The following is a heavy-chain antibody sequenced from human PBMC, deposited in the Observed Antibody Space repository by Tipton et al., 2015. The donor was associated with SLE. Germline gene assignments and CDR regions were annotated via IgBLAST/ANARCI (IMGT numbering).Heavy chain of an antibody. CDR1: GFNVGDYA. CDR2: MRSKAYGGAT. Sequence: SLRLSCTTSGFNVGDYAMNWVRQAPGKGLEWVGFMRSKAYGGATEYAASVKGRFTISRDDSKSIAYLQMNSLKTDDTAVYYCTRGGTSADYYYYAMDVWGQGTTVTVSS. CDR3: TRGGTSADYYYYAMDV. V-gene: IGHV3-49*04. J-gene: IGHJ6*02.